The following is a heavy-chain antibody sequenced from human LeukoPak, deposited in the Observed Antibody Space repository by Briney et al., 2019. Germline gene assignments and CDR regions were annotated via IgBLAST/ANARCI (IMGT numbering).Heavy chain of an antibody. J-gene: IGHJ4*02. Sequence: GGSLRLSCVASRFTFSHYGMHWVRQAPGKGLEWVAVIWRDATDQYYADSVKGRFTISRDNVKNTVSLQMNSLRAEDTAIYYCANDTQRGFCNSNSLEHWGQGSLVTVSS. CDR1: RFTFSHYG. V-gene: IGHV3-33*06. CDR2: IWRDATDQ. D-gene: IGHD4-11*01. CDR3: ANDTQRGFCNSNSLEH.